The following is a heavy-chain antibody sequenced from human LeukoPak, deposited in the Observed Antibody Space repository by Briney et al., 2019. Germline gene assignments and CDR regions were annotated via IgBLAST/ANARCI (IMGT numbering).Heavy chain of an antibody. J-gene: IGHJ4*02. CDR3: ARRAVWYGPFDY. V-gene: IGHV4-4*09. D-gene: IGHD6-13*01. CDR2: IYTSGST. CDR1: GDSISSYY. Sequence: SETLSLTCSVSGDSISSYYWSWIRQPPGKGLEWIGYIYTSGSTNYNPSLKSRVTISVDTSKNQFSLKLSSVTAADTAVHYCARRAVWYGPFDYWGQGTLVTVSS.